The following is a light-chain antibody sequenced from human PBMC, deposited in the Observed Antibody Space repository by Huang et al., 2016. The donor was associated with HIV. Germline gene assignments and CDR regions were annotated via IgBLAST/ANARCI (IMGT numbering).Light chain of an antibody. CDR2: AVS. V-gene: IGKV1-NL1*01. J-gene: IGKJ5*01. CDR3: QQYYTTPRET. CDR1: QDIRSS. Sequence: DIQMTQSPSSLSASVGDRVTITCRASQDIRSSLAWYQQKPGKAPKLLIFAVSRLDSGVPPRFSGRGYETDYTRTISSLQPEDFATYYCQQYYTTPRETFGQGTRLAIK.